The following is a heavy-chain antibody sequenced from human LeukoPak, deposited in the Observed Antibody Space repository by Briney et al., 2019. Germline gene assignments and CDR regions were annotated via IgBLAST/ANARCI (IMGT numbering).Heavy chain of an antibody. V-gene: IGHV3-9*01. J-gene: IGHJ4*02. D-gene: IGHD5-24*01. CDR1: GFTFGDYA. Sequence: GGSLRLSCAASGFTFGDYAMHWVRQAPGKGLEWVSYISWNSGGIGYADSVKGRFTISRDNAKNSLYLQMNSLRAEDTAIYYCTRVGYIDEGIDYWGQGTLVTVSS. CDR3: TRVGYIDEGIDY. CDR2: ISWNSGGI.